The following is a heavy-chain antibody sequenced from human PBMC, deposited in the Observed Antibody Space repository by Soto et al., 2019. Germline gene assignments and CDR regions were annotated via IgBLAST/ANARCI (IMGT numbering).Heavy chain of an antibody. V-gene: IGHV3-21*01. D-gene: IGHD6-13*01. CDR1: GITFSSYG. CDR3: AAALASGYRDRWYKGWHIDY. Sequence: GGSLRLSCAASGITFSSYGMNWVRQAPGKGLEWVSSIRYRTSHIYYADSVKGRFTISRDNTKNTLYLQMASLRAENTAMYYGAAALASGYRDRWYKGWHIDYWGQGTLVTVSS. J-gene: IGHJ4*02. CDR2: IRYRTSHI.